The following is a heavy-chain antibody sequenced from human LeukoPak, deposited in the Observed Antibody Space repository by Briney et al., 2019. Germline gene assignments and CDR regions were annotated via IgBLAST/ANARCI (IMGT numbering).Heavy chain of an antibody. CDR2: ISYDGSNK. J-gene: IGHJ6*02. CDR1: GFTFSSYA. CDR3: ARDIGGSLLWFGDFHYGMDV. V-gene: IGHV3-30*04. D-gene: IGHD3-10*01. Sequence: PGRSLRLSCAASGFTFSSYAMHWVRQALGKGLEWVAVISYDGSNKYYADSVKGRFTISRDNSKNTLYPQMNSLRAEDTAMYYCARDIGGSLLWFGDFHYGMDVWGQGTTVTVSS.